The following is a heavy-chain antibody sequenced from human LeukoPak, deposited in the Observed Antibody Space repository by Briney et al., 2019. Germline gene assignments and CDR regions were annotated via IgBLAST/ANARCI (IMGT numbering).Heavy chain of an antibody. D-gene: IGHD3-10*01. CDR2: INPNSGGT. CDR1: GYTFTGYY. Sequence: ASVKVSCKASGYTFTGYYMHWVRQAPGQGLEWMGWINPNSGGTNYAQKFQGRVTMTRDTSISTAYMELSRLRSDDTAVYYCARDGSYFYGSGSRVRYYMDVWGKGTTVTVSS. CDR3: ARDGSYFYGSGSRVRYYMDV. V-gene: IGHV1-2*02. J-gene: IGHJ6*03.